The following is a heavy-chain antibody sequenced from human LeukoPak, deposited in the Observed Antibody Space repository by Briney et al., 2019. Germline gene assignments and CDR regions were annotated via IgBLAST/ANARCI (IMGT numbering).Heavy chain of an antibody. Sequence: PGGSLRLSCAVSGLTFSSSWMDWVRQAPGKGLEWVASINPDGNKKYSADSVKGRFTISRDNAENSLYLQMNSLRVEDTAFYYCATRQRSGYYYGMDVWGQGTTVTVSS. D-gene: IGHD5-18*01. CDR1: GLTFSSSW. V-gene: IGHV3-7*01. CDR3: ATRQRSGYYYGMDV. CDR2: INPDGNKK. J-gene: IGHJ6*02.